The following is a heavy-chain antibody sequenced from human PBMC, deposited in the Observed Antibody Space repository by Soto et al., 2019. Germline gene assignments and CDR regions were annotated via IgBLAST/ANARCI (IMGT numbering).Heavy chain of an antibody. Sequence: EVQLLESGGDLVQPGGSLRLSCAASGFSFGSYAMTWVRQAPGKGLEWVSSIGGYGHTTHYAEFVQGRFIISRDDSKKTMDLQMNSLRVEDTAVYYCVKGGPTVIYFDHWGQGNLVSVSS. CDR2: IGGYGHTT. V-gene: IGHV3-23*01. D-gene: IGHD4-17*01. CDR1: GFSFGSYA. CDR3: VKGGPTVIYFDH. J-gene: IGHJ4*02.